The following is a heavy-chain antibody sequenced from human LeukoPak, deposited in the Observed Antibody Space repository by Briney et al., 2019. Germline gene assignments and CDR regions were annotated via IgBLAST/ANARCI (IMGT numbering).Heavy chain of an antibody. J-gene: IGHJ4*02. V-gene: IGHV3-23*01. CDR3: AKDPHYYDSSPPYYFDY. Sequence: GGSLRLSCAASGFTFSSYAMSWVRQAPGKGLEWVSTISGSGGSTYYADSVKGRFTISRDNSKNTLYLQMNSLRAEDTAVYYCAKDPHYYDSSPPYYFDYWGQGTLVTVSS. D-gene: IGHD3-22*01. CDR1: GFTFSSYA. CDR2: ISGSGGST.